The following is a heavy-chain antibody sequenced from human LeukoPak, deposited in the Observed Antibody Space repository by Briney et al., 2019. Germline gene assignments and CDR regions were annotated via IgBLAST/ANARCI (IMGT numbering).Heavy chain of an antibody. D-gene: IGHD5-12*01. CDR1: GFTFSSYG. J-gene: IGHJ3*02. Sequence: GGSLRLSCAASGFTFSSYGMHWVRQAPGKGLEWVAVISYDGSNKCYADSVKGRFTISRDNSKNTLYLQMNSLRAEDTAVYYCAKNGALVAPGAFDIWGQGTMVTVSS. V-gene: IGHV3-30*18. CDR3: AKNGALVAPGAFDI. CDR2: ISYDGSNK.